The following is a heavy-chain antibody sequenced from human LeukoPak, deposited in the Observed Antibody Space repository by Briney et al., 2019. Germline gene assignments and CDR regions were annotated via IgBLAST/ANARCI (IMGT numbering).Heavy chain of an antibody. CDR2: VGGFGRRT. D-gene: IGHD6-13*01. V-gene: IGHV3-23*01. Sequence: SGGSLRLSCAASGFTFNNYAMNWVRQAPGKGLEWVSTVGGFGRRTYYADSVQGRFTISRDNSKNTLFLQMNSLRAEDTAAYYCAKGGSSWYYFDYWGQGTLVTASS. CDR1: GFTFNNYA. J-gene: IGHJ4*02. CDR3: AKGGSSWYYFDY.